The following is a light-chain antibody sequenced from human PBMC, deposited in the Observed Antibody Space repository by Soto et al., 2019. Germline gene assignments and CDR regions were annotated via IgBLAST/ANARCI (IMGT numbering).Light chain of an antibody. CDR3: SSYTSSRPS. CDR1: SSDVGGYNY. V-gene: IGLV2-14*01. J-gene: IGLJ2*01. CDR2: DVS. Sequence: QSALTQPASVSGSPGQSITISCTGTSSDVGGYNYVSWYQQHPGKAPKLMIYDVSNRPSGVSNRFSGSKSGNTASLTTSGLQAEDEADYYCSSYTSSRPSFGGGTKLTVL.